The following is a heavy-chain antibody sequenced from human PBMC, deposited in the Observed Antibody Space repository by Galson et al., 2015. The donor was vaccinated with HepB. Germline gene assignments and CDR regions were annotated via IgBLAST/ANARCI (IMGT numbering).Heavy chain of an antibody. CDR3: ARERVGWFDP. J-gene: IGHJ5*02. CDR2: ISYDGSNK. V-gene: IGHV3-30*04. D-gene: IGHD2-2*01. CDR1: GFTFSSYA. Sequence: SLRLSCAAPGFTFSSYAMHWVRQAPGKGLEWVAVISYDGSNKYYADSVKGRFTISRDNSKNTLYLQMNSLRAEDTAVYYCARERVGWFDPWGQGTLVTVSS.